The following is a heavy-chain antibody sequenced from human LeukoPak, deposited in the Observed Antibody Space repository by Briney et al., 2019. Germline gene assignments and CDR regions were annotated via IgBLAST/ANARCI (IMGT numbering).Heavy chain of an antibody. Sequence: GGSLRLSCAASGFTFSSYAMSWVRQAPGKGLEWVSAISGSGGSTYYADSVKGRFTISRDNSKNTLYLRMNSLRAEDTAVYYCAKDPEWEPTIDYWGQGTLVTVSS. D-gene: IGHD1-26*01. J-gene: IGHJ4*02. CDR2: ISGSGGST. CDR3: AKDPEWEPTIDY. CDR1: GFTFSSYA. V-gene: IGHV3-23*01.